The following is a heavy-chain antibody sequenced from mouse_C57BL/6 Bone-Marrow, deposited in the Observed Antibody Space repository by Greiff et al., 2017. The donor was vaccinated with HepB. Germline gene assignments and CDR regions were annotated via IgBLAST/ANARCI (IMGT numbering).Heavy chain of an antibody. CDR1: GYTFTSYW. CDR3: GPGRYYFDY. CDR2: IHPNSGST. V-gene: IGHV1-64*01. Sequence: VQLQQSGAELVKPGASVKLSCKASGYTFTSYWMHWVKQRPGQGLEWIGMIHPNSGSTNYNEKFKSKATLTVDQSSSTAYMQLSSLTSEDSAVYYCGPGRYYFDYWGQGTTLTVSS. J-gene: IGHJ2*01.